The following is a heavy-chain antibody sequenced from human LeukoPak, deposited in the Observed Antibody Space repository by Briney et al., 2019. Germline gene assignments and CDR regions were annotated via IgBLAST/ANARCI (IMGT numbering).Heavy chain of an antibody. CDR2: ISGSSSYI. Sequence: GGSLRLSCAASGFTFSSYNMHWVRQGPGKGLEWVSSISGSSSYIYYADSVKGRFSISRDNAKNSLYLQMNSLRGEDTAVYYCARDHDYWSVTDYWGQGTLVTVPS. D-gene: IGHD3-3*01. CDR3: ARDHDYWSVTDY. CDR1: GFTFSSYN. V-gene: IGHV3-21*01. J-gene: IGHJ4*02.